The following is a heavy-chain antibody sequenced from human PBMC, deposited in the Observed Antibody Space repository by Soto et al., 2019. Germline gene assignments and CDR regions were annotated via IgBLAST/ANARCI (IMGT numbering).Heavy chain of an antibody. CDR2: ITSSGTYT. CDR1: GFTFSDYY. Sequence: SCSLSGFTFSDYYMSWIRQAPGKGLEWISYITSSGTYTMYADSVKGRSTISRDNARNSLYLQMNNLRADDTAVYYCARDKHKVAGLDVWGKGTTVTVFS. J-gene: IGHJ6*03. CDR3: ARDKHKVAGLDV. D-gene: IGHD2-21*01. V-gene: IGHV3-11*05.